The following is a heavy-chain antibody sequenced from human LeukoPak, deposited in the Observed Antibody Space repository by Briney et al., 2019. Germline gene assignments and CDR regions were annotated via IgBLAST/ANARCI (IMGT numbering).Heavy chain of an antibody. CDR3: AKDGRYDYVWGSYRPYDDDY. D-gene: IGHD3-16*02. J-gene: IGHJ4*02. Sequence: PGGSLRLSCAASGFTFSSYGMSWVRQAPGKGLGWVSAISGSGGSTYYADSVKGRFTISRDNSKNTLYLQMNSLRAEDTAVYYCAKDGRYDYVWGSYRPYDDDYWGQGTLVTVSS. CDR1: GFTFSSYG. V-gene: IGHV3-23*01. CDR2: ISGSGGST.